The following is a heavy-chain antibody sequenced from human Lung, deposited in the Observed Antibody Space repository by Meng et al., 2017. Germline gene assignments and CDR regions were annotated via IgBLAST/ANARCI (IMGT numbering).Heavy chain of an antibody. CDR1: GGSINYQY. V-gene: IGHV4-59*11. CDR3: ENYGSGGLDY. D-gene: IGHD3-10*01. J-gene: IGHJ4*02. CDR2: IYYSGST. Sequence: LVTLSLTCTVSGGSINYQYWSWIRQPPGKGLEWIGYIYYSGSTNYNPSLKSPVTISIDTSKNQFSLKLRSVTAADTAMYYCENYGSGGLDYWGQGTLVTVSS.